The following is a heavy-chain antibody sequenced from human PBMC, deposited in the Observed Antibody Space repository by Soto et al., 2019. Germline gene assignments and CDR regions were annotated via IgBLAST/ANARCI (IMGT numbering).Heavy chain of an antibody. V-gene: IGHV3-7*03. J-gene: IGHJ4*02. D-gene: IGHD4-4*01. Sequence: EVQLVESGGGLVQPGGSLRLSCAASGFTFSSYWMSWVRQAPGKGLEWVANIKQDGSEKYYVDSVKGRFTISRDNAKNSLYLQMNSLRAEDTAVYYCASLGWLQSPPFDYWGQGTLVTVSS. CDR1: GFTFSSYW. CDR3: ASLGWLQSPPFDY. CDR2: IKQDGSEK.